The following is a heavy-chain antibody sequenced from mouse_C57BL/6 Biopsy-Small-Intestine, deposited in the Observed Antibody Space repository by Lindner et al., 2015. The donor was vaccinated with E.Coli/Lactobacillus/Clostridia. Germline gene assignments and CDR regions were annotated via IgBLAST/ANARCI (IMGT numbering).Heavy chain of an antibody. V-gene: IGHV1-19*01. J-gene: IGHJ2*01. Sequence: VQLQRSGPELVKPGASVKISCKASGYAFSSSWMNWVKQSHGKSLEWIGVINPYNGGTSYNQKFKGKATLTADKSSSTAYMQLSSLTSEDSAVYFCAREDYYGSSYDYFDYWGQGTTLTVSS. CDR3: AREDYYGSSYDYFDY. D-gene: IGHD1-1*01. CDR1: GYAFSSSW. CDR2: INPYNGGT.